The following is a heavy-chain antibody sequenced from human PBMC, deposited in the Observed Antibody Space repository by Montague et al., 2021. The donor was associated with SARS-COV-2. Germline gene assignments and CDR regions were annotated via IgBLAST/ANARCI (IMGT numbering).Heavy chain of an antibody. V-gene: IGHV4-39*01. CDR2: VYYSGRT. J-gene: IGHJ5*02. CDR3: ARLGFVELWLNLGWFDP. Sequence: SETLSLTCSVSGDSIRSSGYYWGWIRQPPGKGLEWIGTVYYSGRTNYNPSLKSRVTMPVDTSKNKFSLELRSVTAADTAVYYCARLGFVELWLNLGWFDPWGQGTLVTVSS. D-gene: IGHD3-16*02. CDR1: GDSIRSSGYY.